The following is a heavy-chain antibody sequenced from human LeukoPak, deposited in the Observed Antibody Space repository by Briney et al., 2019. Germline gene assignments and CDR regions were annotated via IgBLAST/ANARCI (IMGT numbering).Heavy chain of an antibody. CDR2: ISSSSSYI. J-gene: IGHJ4*02. D-gene: IGHD3-3*01. CDR3: ARASGSGYYDY. CDR1: GFTFSSYS. Sequence: VGSLRLSCAASGFTFSSYSMNWVRQAPGKGLEWVSSISSSSSYIYYADSVKGRFTISRDNAKNSLYLQMNSLRAEDTAVYYCARASGSGYYDYWGQGTLVTVSS. V-gene: IGHV3-21*01.